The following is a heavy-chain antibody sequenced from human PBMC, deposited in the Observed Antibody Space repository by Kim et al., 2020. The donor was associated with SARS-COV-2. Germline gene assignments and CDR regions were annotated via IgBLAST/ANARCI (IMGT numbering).Heavy chain of an antibody. CDR2: IYYSGST. V-gene: IGHV4-39*01. D-gene: IGHD3-10*01. Sequence: SETLSLTCTVSGGSISSSSYYWGWIRQPPGKGLEWIGSIYYSGSTYYNPSLKSRVTISVDTSKNQFSLKLSSVTAADTAVYYCASRDYYGSGSYYPVGLYYYYGMDVWGQGTTVTVSS. CDR3: ASRDYYGSGSYYPVGLYYYYGMDV. CDR1: GGSISSSSYY. J-gene: IGHJ6*02.